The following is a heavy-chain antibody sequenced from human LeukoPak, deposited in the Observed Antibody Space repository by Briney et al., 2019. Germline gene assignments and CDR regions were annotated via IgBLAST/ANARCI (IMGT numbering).Heavy chain of an antibody. CDR1: GFTFSSFG. J-gene: IGHJ6*02. V-gene: IGHV3-23*01. CDR3: AGGAGVYYYGMDV. CDR2: ISGSGGGT. Sequence: PGGSLRLSCAASGFTFSSFGLSWVRQAPGKGLEWVSAISGSGGGTYYADSVKGRFTTSRDNSKNTLYLQMNSLRAEDTALYYCAGGAGVYYYGMDVWGQGTSVTVSS.